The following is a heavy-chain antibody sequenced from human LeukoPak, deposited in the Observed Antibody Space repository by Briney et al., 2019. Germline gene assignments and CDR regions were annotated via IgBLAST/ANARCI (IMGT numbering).Heavy chain of an antibody. Sequence: ASVKVSCKASGYTFTSYYMHWVRQAPGQGLEWMGIINPSGGSTSYAQKFQGRVTMTRDTSTSTVYMELSSLRSEDTAVYYCASGVTGIAVAGTSLGYWGQGTLVTVSS. J-gene: IGHJ4*02. CDR2: INPSGGST. CDR1: GYTFTSYY. D-gene: IGHD6-19*01. V-gene: IGHV1-46*01. CDR3: ASGVTGIAVAGTSLGY.